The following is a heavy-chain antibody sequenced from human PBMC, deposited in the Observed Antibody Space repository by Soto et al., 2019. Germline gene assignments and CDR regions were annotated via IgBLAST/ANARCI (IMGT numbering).Heavy chain of an antibody. D-gene: IGHD3-16*01. Sequence: SAKVSFKASRYTFTSYAMHWVRQAPGQRLEWMGWINAGNGNTKYSQKFQGRVTITRDTSASTAYMELSSLRSEDTAVYYCAREGGSRNYYYYGMDVWGQGTTVTVSS. CDR2: INAGNGNT. CDR3: AREGGSRNYYYYGMDV. V-gene: IGHV1-3*01. J-gene: IGHJ6*02. CDR1: RYTFTSYA.